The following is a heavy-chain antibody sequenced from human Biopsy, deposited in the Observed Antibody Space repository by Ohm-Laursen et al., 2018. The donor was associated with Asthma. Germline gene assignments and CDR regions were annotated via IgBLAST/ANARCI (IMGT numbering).Heavy chain of an antibody. Sequence: SLRLSCSASGFTFSSYWMSWVRQAPGKGLEWVANIKQDGSEKYYVDSVKGRFTISRDNAKNPLYLQMNSLRAEDTAVYYCARDTRPNWFDPWGQGTLVTVSS. V-gene: IGHV3-7*05. J-gene: IGHJ5*02. CDR1: GFTFSSYW. CDR2: IKQDGSEK. CDR3: ARDTRPNWFDP. D-gene: IGHD3-3*01.